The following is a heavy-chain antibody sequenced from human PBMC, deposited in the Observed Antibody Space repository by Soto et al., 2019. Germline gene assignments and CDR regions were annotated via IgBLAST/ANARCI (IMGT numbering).Heavy chain of an antibody. Sequence: MRVSCAAAGCNFSSYGMSRVSQATGKGLEWVSAISGSGGSTYYADSVKGRFTISRDNSKNTLYLQMNSLRAEDTAVYYCAKPLRETNYFDYWGQGTLVTVS. V-gene: IGHV3-23*01. CDR3: AKPLRETNYFDY. CDR2: ISGSGGST. J-gene: IGHJ4*02. CDR1: GCNFSSYG.